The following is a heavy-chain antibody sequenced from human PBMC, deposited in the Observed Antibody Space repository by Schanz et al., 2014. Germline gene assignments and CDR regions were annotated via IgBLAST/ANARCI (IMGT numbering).Heavy chain of an antibody. D-gene: IGHD3-22*01. V-gene: IGHV3-48*04. Sequence: EVQLVESGGGLVQPGGSLRLSCAASGFTFSSYSMNWVRQAPGKGPEWVSYVSSSSSYTHYADSVKGRFTISRDNAKNSLYLQMNSLRAEDTAVYYCARPPHDSSGYYPFDYWGQGTLVTVSS. CDR2: VSSSSSYT. CDR3: ARPPHDSSGYYPFDY. CDR1: GFTFSSYS. J-gene: IGHJ4*02.